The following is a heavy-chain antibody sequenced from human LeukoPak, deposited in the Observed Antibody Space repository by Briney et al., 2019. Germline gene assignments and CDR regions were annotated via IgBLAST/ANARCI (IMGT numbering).Heavy chain of an antibody. CDR2: IYYSGST. CDR3: ARSYCSSTSCYSIFRRAINWFDP. D-gene: IGHD2-2*01. V-gene: IGHV4-59*11. J-gene: IGHJ5*02. Sequence: SETLSLTCTVSGGSISSHYWSWIRQPPGKGLEWIGYIYYSGSTNYNPSLKSRVTISVDTSKNQFSLKLSSVTAADTAVYYCARSYCSSTSCYSIFRRAINWFDPWGQGTLVTVSS. CDR1: GGSISSHY.